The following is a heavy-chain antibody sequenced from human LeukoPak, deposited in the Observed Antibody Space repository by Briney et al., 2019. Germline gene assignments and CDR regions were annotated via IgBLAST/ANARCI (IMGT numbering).Heavy chain of an antibody. CDR3: VRESAAALDY. D-gene: IGHD6-13*01. V-gene: IGHV3-74*01. CDR2: INSDGRNT. Sequence: PGGSLRLSCAASGFTFSSYWMHWVRQGPGKGLVWVSRINSDGRNTGYADSVKGRFTFSRDNAKNTLCLQMNSLRAEDTAVYYCVRESAAALDYWVQGTLVTVSS. J-gene: IGHJ4*02. CDR1: GFTFSSYW.